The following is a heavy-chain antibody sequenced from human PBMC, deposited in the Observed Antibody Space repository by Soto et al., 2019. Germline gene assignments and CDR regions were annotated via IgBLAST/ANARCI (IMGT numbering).Heavy chain of an antibody. CDR1: GFTFSSYG. J-gene: IGHJ3*02. CDR3: ARTASGRVRGALDI. CDR2: IPNTENKK. Sequence: QVHLEESGGGVVQPGTSLRLSCVASGFTFSSYGMHWVRQAPGKGLEWVAVIPNTENKKYYADSVKGRFTISRDNSQNTLFLQMDRLMSEDTAMYYCARTASGRVRGALDIWGQGTMVTVS. D-gene: IGHD1-1*01. V-gene: IGHV3-30-3*01.